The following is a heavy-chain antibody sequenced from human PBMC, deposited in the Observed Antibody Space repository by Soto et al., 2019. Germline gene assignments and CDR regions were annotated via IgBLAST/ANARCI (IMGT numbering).Heavy chain of an antibody. CDR1: GGSISSSSYY. Sequence: SETLSLTCTVSGGSISSSSYYWGWIRQPPGKGLEWIGSIYYSGSTYYNPSLKSRVTISVDTSKNQFSLKLSSVTAADTAVYYCARVSDDTHDCGGDCYSDYWGQGTLVTVSS. CDR2: IYYSGST. V-gene: IGHV4-39*01. J-gene: IGHJ4*02. D-gene: IGHD2-21*02. CDR3: ARVSDDTHDCGGDCYSDY.